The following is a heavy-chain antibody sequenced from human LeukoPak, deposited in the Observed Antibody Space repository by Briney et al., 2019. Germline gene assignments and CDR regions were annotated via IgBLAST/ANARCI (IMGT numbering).Heavy chain of an antibody. CDR2: ISGSGGST. Sequence: GGSLRLSCAASGFTFSSYAMRWVRQAPGKGLEWVSAISGSGGSTYYADSVKGRFTISRDNSKNTLYLQMNSLRAEDTAVYYCAKDETGSEYYYDSSGYHYWGQGTLVTVSS. CDR1: GFTFSSYA. J-gene: IGHJ4*02. V-gene: IGHV3-23*01. D-gene: IGHD3-22*01. CDR3: AKDETGSEYYYDSSGYHY.